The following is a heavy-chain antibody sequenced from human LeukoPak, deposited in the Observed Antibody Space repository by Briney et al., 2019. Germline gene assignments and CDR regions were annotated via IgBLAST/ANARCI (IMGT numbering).Heavy chain of an antibody. D-gene: IGHD3-10*01. CDR3: ARGLTSLLWFGERNWFDP. J-gene: IGHJ5*02. V-gene: IGHV4-34*01. CDR1: GGSFSGYY. Sequence: SETLSLTCAVYGGSFSGYYWSWIRRPPGKGLEWIGEINHSGSTNYNPSLKSRVTISVDTSKNQFSLKLSSVTAADTAVYYCARGLTSLLWFGERNWFDPWGQGTLVTVSS. CDR2: INHSGST.